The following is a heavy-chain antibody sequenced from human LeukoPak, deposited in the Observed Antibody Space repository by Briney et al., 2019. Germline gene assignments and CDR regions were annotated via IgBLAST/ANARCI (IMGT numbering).Heavy chain of an antibody. CDR3: AKDFRIGYSAHFDY. CDR1: GFTFRSHA. D-gene: IGHD2-21*01. Sequence: GGSLRLSCVGSGFTFRSHAMSWVRQAPEKGLEFVSGIYENGGTTYYADSVRGRFSISRDNSKNTLYLQMDSLRGEDTAVYYCAKDFRIGYSAHFDYWGQGALVTVSS. CDR2: IYENGGTT. J-gene: IGHJ4*02. V-gene: IGHV3-23*01.